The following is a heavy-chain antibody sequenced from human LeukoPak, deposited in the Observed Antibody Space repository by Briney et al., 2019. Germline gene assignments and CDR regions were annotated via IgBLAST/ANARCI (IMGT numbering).Heavy chain of an antibody. V-gene: IGHV3-7*02. Sequence: GGSLRLSCAASGFTFSGFWMYWVPQAPGKGLVWVDNIKRDGSDKYYVDSVKGRFTISRDNAKNSLNLQMNSLAVEDTALYYCAAKTFDVWGQGTMVTVSS. CDR1: GFTFSGFW. J-gene: IGHJ3*01. CDR2: IKRDGSDK. CDR3: AAKTFDV.